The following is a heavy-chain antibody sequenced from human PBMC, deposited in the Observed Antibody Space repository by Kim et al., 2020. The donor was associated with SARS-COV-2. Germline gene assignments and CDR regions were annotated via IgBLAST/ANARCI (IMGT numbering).Heavy chain of an antibody. Sequence: SETLSLTCTVSGGSISSSSYYWGWIRQPPGKGLEWIGSIYYSGSTYYNPSLKSRVTISVDTSNNQFSLKLSSGTAADTAGYYCARHLRGGIAVAGGYYFDYWGQGTLVTVSS. CDR3: ARHLRGGIAVAGGYYFDY. CDR2: IYYSGST. J-gene: IGHJ4*02. V-gene: IGHV4-39*01. D-gene: IGHD6-19*01. CDR1: GGSISSSSYY.